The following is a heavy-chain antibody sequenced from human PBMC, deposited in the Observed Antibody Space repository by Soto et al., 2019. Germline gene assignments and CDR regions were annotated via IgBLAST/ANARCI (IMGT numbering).Heavy chain of an antibody. V-gene: IGHV4-59*01. CDR1: GDSISSYY. CDR3: ARSNGDYGDY. J-gene: IGHJ4*02. D-gene: IGHD4-17*01. CDR2: IYYSGST. Sequence: SETLSLTCTVSGDSISSYYWSWIRQPPGKGLEWIGYIYYSGSTNYNPSLKSRVTISVDTSKNQFSLKLSSVTAADTAVYYCARSNGDYGDYWSQGILVTVS.